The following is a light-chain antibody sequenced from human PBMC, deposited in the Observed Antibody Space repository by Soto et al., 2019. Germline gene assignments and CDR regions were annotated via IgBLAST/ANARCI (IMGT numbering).Light chain of an antibody. CDR2: LGS. CDR3: MQALQPPLT. Sequence: VMTQSPLSLSVTPGESASMSCRSSQSLLHNNGNNYFDWYLQKPGQSPQLLIYLGSNRASGVPDRFRGSGSGTDFTLKISRVEAEDVGVYYCMQALQPPLTFGQGTRLEIK. CDR1: QSLLHNNGNNY. J-gene: IGKJ5*01. V-gene: IGKV2-28*01.